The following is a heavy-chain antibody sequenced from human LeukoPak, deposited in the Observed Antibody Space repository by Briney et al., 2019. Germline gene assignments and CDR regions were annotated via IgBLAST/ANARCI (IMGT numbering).Heavy chain of an antibody. V-gene: IGHV3-74*01. D-gene: IGHD5-18*01. CDR1: GFTFSSYW. CDR2: INSDGSST. CDR3: ARAPRGTAMVNSFDY. J-gene: IGHJ4*02. Sequence: PGRSLRLSCAASGFTFSSYWMHWVRQAPGKGLVWVSRINSDGSSTSYADSVKGRFTISRDNAKNTLYLQMNSLRAEDTAVYYCARAPRGTAMVNSFDYWGQGTLVTVSS.